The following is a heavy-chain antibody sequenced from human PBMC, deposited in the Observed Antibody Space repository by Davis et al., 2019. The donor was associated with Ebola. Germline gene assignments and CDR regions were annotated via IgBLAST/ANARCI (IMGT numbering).Heavy chain of an antibody. J-gene: IGHJ4*02. Sequence: PGGSLRLSCAASGFTVSSSYMNWVRQAPGKGLEWVSSISGSSTYIFYADSVKGRFTISRDNAKNSLYLQMDSLTAEDTAVYYCVSSDYWGQGTLVTVSS. CDR1: GFTVSSSY. V-gene: IGHV3-21*01. CDR3: VSSDY. CDR2: ISGSSTYI.